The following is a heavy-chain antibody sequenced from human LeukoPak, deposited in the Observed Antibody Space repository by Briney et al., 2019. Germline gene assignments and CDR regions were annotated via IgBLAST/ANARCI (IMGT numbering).Heavy chain of an antibody. CDR3: ASGVVVPAKAAFDI. Sequence: SVKVSCKASGGTFSSYAISWVRQAPGQGLEWMGRIIPILGIANYAQKFQGRVTITADKSTSTAYMELSSLRSEDTAVYYCASGVVVPAKAAFDIWGRGTMVTVSS. CDR1: GGTFSSYA. CDR2: IIPILGIA. J-gene: IGHJ3*02. D-gene: IGHD2-2*01. V-gene: IGHV1-69*04.